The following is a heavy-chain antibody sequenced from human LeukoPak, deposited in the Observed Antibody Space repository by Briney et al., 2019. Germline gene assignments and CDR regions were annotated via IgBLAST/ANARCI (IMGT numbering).Heavy chain of an antibody. CDR3: ARRGGSRWSHYFDY. Sequence: PSETLSLTCTVSGGSINSYYWSWIRQPPGKGLEWIGYIYYRGSTNYNPSLKSRVTISVDTSKNHFSLKLSSVTAADTAVYYCARRGGSRWSHYFDYWGQGTLVTVSS. D-gene: IGHD6-13*01. J-gene: IGHJ4*02. CDR1: GGSINSYY. V-gene: IGHV4-59*01. CDR2: IYYRGST.